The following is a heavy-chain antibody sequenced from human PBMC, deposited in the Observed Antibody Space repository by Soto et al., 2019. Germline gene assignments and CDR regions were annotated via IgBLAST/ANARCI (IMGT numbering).Heavy chain of an antibody. CDR1: GYTFTSYG. V-gene: IGHV1-18*01. CDR2: ISAYNGNT. J-gene: IGHJ3*02. CDR3: ARDISGSYYGRAFDI. Sequence: ASVKVSCKASGYTFTSYGISWVRQAPGQGLEWMGRISAYNGNTNYAQKLQGRVTMTTDTSTSTAYMELRSLRSDDTAVYYCARDISGSYYGRAFDIWGQGTMVTVSS. D-gene: IGHD1-26*01.